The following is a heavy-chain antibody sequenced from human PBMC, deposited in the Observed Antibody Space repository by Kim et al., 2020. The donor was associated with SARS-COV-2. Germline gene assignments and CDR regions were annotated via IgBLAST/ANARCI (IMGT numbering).Heavy chain of an antibody. Sequence: SQTLSLTCAISGDSVSSNSAAWNWIRQSPSRGLEWLGRTYYRSKWYNDYAVSVKSRITINPDTSKNQFSLQLNSVTPEDTAVYYCARAGPGIAVAGTALGNWFDPWGQGTLVTVSS. CDR2: TYYRSKWYN. D-gene: IGHD6-19*01. J-gene: IGHJ5*02. CDR3: ARAGPGIAVAGTALGNWFDP. V-gene: IGHV6-1*01. CDR1: GDSVSSNSAA.